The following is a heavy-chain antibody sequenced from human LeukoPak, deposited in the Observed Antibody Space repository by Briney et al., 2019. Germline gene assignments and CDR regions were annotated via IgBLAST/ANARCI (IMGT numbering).Heavy chain of an antibody. CDR1: GGSISSGGYY. D-gene: IGHD3-10*01. CDR2: IYYSGST. CDR3: ARDRVVRYGSGSLTGYYYHGMDV. Sequence: SETLSLTCTVSGGSISSGGYYWSWIRQHPGKGLEWIGYIYYSGSTYYNPSLKSRVTISVDTSKNQFSLKLSSVTAADTAVYYCARDRVVRYGSGSLTGYYYHGMDVWGQGTTVTVSS. V-gene: IGHV4-31*03. J-gene: IGHJ6*02.